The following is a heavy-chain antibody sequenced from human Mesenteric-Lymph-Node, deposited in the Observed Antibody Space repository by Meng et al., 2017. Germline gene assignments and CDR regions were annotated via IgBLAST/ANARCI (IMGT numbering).Heavy chain of an antibody. V-gene: IGHV3-48*03. CDR2: ISTSGTTI. D-gene: IGHD3-10*01. CDR3: ARAFGTGSLASLDV. CDR1: GFSFSSYE. J-gene: IGHJ6*02. Sequence: GESLKISCAGSGFSFSSYEMYWVRQAPGKGLEWVSYISTSGTTIYYADSVKGRFTISRNYLQMNSLRAEDTAVYYCARAFGTGSLASLDVWGQGTTVTVSS.